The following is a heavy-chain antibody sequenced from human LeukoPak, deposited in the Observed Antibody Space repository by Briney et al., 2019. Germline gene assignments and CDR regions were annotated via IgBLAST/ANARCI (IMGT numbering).Heavy chain of an antibody. CDR1: GGSISSYY. CDR2: IYYSGST. Sequence: SETLSFTCTVSGGSISSYYRSWIRQPPGKGLEWIGYIYYSGSTNYNPSLKSRVTISVDTSKNQFSLKLSSVTAADTAVYYCARERSGWPRGAFDIWGQGTMVTVSS. CDR3: ARERSGWPRGAFDI. J-gene: IGHJ3*02. V-gene: IGHV4-59*01. D-gene: IGHD6-19*01.